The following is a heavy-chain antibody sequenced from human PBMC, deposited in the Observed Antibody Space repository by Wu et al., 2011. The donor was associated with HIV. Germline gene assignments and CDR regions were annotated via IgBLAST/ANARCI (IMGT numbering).Heavy chain of an antibody. V-gene: IGHV1-69*05. Sequence: QVQLVQSGAEMKKPGSSVKVSCKAVGGTLRTKAVSWVRQAPGQGLECMGGIFPYGGANYAQNLQGRVTITTDESRTTVYMELSSLTSGDTAVYYCASAEYYDTTGPDYYGMEVWGQGTTVTVS. CDR3: ASAEYYDTTGPDYYGMEV. CDR2: IFPYGGA. D-gene: IGHD3-9*01. J-gene: IGHJ6*02. CDR1: GGTLRTKA.